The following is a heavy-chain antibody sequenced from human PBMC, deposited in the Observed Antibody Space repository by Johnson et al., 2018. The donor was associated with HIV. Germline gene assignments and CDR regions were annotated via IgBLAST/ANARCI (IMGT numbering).Heavy chain of an antibody. V-gene: IGHV3-72*01. J-gene: IGHJ3*02. CDR2: TRKKVNSYTT. CDR3: ARGCGSRSGSPCYDPFDI. Sequence: VQLVESGGGVVQPGRSLRLSCAASGFTFSSYAMHWVRQAPGKGLEWVGRTRKKVNSYTTEYAASVKCRFTVSRDDSKNSVYLQMNSLTPEDTAVYYCARGCGSRSGSPCYDPFDIWGQGTMVTVSS. CDR1: GFTFSSYA. D-gene: IGHD1-26*01.